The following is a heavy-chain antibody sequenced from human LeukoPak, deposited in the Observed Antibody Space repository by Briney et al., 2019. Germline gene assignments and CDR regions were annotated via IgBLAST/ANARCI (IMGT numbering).Heavy chain of an antibody. J-gene: IGHJ4*02. CDR3: ARASQWLAFDD. CDR1: GFTLSTDH. CDR2: IYNVGST. D-gene: IGHD6-19*01. V-gene: IGHV3-66*01. Sequence: GGSLRLSCAASGFTLSTDHMSWVRQTPGKGLEWVSVIYNVGSTKYADSVKARFTISRDNSKNTLDLQMNSLRAEDTAVYFCARASQWLAFDDWGQGTLVTVSS.